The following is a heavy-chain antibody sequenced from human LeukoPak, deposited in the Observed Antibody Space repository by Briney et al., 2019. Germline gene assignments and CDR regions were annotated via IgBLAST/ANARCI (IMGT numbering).Heavy chain of an antibody. CDR3: ARLIRGYYYMDV. CDR2: IYTGGGR. Sequence: GGSLRLSCAASGFTVSSYYMNWVRQAPGKELEWVSVIYTGGGRYYADSVRGRFTISRDTSKNMVFLQMNSLRVEDTAVYYCARLIRGYYYMDVWGKGTTVTVSS. V-gene: IGHV3-53*01. J-gene: IGHJ6*03. D-gene: IGHD3-22*01. CDR1: GFTVSSYY.